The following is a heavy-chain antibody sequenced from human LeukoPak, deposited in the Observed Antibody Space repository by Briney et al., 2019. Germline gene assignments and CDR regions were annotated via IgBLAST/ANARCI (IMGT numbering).Heavy chain of an antibody. Sequence: PSETLSLTCAVYGGSFSGYYWSWIRQPPGKGLEWIGEINHSGSTNYNPSLKSRVTISVDTSKNQFSLKLSSVTAADTAVYYCARARSIGGGHNWFDPWGQGTLVTVSS. J-gene: IGHJ5*02. D-gene: IGHD2-15*01. V-gene: IGHV4-34*01. CDR1: GGSFSGYY. CDR2: INHSGST. CDR3: ARARSIGGGHNWFDP.